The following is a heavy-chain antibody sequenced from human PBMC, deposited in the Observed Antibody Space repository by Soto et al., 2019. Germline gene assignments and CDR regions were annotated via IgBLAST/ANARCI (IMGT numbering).Heavy chain of an antibody. D-gene: IGHD2-2*01. J-gene: IGHJ4*02. CDR3: ARPSSGSSSTSPYYFDY. CDR2: IYHSGST. Sequence: SETLSLTCAVSGGSISSGGYSWSWIRQPPGKGLEWIGYIYHSGSTYYNPSLKSRVTISVDTSKNQFSLKLSSVTAADTAVYYCARPSSGSSSTSPYYFDYWGQGTLVTVSS. V-gene: IGHV4-30-2*01. CDR1: GGSISSGGYS.